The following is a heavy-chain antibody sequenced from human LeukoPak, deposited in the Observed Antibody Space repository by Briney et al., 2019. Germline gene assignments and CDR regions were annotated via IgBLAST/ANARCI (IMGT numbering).Heavy chain of an antibody. CDR3: ARDQTSGWYNASDFDY. V-gene: IGHV1-18*01. CDR2: ISAYSGNT. J-gene: IGHJ4*02. Sequence: GASVKVSCKASGYTFTSYGISWVRQAPGQGLEWMGWISAYSGNTNYVQKFQGRVTMTTDTSTSTAYMELRSLRSDDTAVYYCARDQTSGWYNASDFDYWGQGTLVTVSS. CDR1: GYTFTSYG. D-gene: IGHD6-19*01.